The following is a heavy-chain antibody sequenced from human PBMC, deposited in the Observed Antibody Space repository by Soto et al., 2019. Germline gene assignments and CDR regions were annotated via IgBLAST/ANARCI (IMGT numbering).Heavy chain of an antibody. CDR3: ASDLVGASDSYGLDV. J-gene: IGHJ6*02. V-gene: IGHV3-33*01. D-gene: IGHD1-26*01. Sequence: PGGSLRLSCAESGFTFSNYGMQWVRQAPGKGLEWVAIIWHDGNNKYYADSVRGRFIISRDNSKNRLYLQMNSLRAEDTAVYYCASDLVGASDSYGLDVWGQGTPVTVSS. CDR1: GFTFSNYG. CDR2: IWHDGNNK.